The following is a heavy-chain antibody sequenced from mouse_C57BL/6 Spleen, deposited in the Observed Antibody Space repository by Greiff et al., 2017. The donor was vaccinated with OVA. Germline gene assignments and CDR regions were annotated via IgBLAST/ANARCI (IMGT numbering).Heavy chain of an antibody. CDR1: GYTFTSYW. D-gene: IGHD2-3*01. CDR3: ARDGYYLYAMDY. Sequence: QVQLQQPGAELVKPGASVKMSCKASGYTFTSYWITWVKQRPGQGLEWIGDIYPGSGSTNYNEKFKSKATLTVDASSSTAYMQLSSLTSEDSAVYYCARDGYYLYAMDYWGQGTSVTVSS. CDR2: IYPGSGST. J-gene: IGHJ4*01. V-gene: IGHV1-55*01.